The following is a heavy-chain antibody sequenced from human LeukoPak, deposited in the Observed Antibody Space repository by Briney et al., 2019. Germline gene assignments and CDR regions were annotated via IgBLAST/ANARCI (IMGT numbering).Heavy chain of an antibody. CDR2: ISSSSSYI. CDR1: GFTFSSYS. Sequence: PGGSLRLSCAASGFTFSSYSMNWVRQAPGKGLEWVSSISSSSSYIYYADSVKGRFTISRDNAKNSLYLQMNSLRAEDTAVYYCARVHPSIAVAGKRGFWDYWGQGTLVTVSS. CDR3: ARVHPSIAVAGKRGFWDY. V-gene: IGHV3-21*01. J-gene: IGHJ4*02. D-gene: IGHD6-19*01.